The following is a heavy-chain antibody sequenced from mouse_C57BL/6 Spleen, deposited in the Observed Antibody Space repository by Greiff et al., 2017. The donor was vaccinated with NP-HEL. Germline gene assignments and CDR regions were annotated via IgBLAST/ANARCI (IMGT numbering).Heavy chain of an antibody. J-gene: IGHJ2*01. CDR3: ARSTTDYFDY. V-gene: IGHV1-80*01. CDR2: IYPGDGDT. D-gene: IGHD5-5*01. CDR1: GYAFSSYW. Sequence: QVQLKQSGAELVKPGASVKISCKASGYAFSSYWMNWVKQRPGKGLEWIGQIYPGDGDTNYKGKFKGKATLTADKSSSTAYMQLSSLTSEDSAVYFCARSTTDYFDYWGQGTTLTVSS.